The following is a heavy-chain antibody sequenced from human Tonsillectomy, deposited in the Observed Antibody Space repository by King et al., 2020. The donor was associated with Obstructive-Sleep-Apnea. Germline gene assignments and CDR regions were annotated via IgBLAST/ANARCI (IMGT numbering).Heavy chain of an antibody. D-gene: IGHD3-3*01. CDR1: GDSIRRSNW. V-gene: IGHV4-4*02. J-gene: IGHJ4*02. CDR2: IFLSGST. Sequence: QVQLQESGPGLVKPSGTLSLTCAVSGDSIRRSNWWSWVRQPPGKGLEWIGEIFLSGSTNYNPSLKSRVTISVDKSKNLFSLKLSSLTAADTAVYYCARDKEWPYHSHFDYWGQGILVTVSS. CDR3: ARDKEWPYHSHFDY.